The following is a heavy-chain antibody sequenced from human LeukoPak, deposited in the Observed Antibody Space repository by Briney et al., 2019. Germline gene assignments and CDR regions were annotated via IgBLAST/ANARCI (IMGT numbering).Heavy chain of an antibody. CDR1: GFTFSSYA. Sequence: GGSLRLSCAAPGFTFSSYAMNWVGQAPGKGLEWVSAINGRGDNTYYADSVKGRFTISRDNSKSTLFLQMNSLRAEDTAIYYRAKDRVSPGFNLFDPWGQGTLVTVSS. J-gene: IGHJ5*02. D-gene: IGHD2/OR15-2a*01. CDR3: AKDRVSPGFNLFDP. CDR2: INGRGDNT. V-gene: IGHV3-23*01.